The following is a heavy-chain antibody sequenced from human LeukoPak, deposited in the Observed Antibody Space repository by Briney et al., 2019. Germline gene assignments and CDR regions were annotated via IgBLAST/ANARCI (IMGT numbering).Heavy chain of an antibody. J-gene: IGHJ4*02. D-gene: IGHD2-8*01. Sequence: PGGSLRLSCAASGFTVSSNYMSWVRQAPGKGLEWVSVIYSGGSTYYADSVKGRFTISRDNSKNTLYLQMNSLRAEDTGVYYCTRSSYTNSWFFYWGQGSLVTVAS. CDR2: IYSGGST. CDR3: TRSSYTNSWFFY. V-gene: IGHV3-53*01. CDR1: GFTVSSNY.